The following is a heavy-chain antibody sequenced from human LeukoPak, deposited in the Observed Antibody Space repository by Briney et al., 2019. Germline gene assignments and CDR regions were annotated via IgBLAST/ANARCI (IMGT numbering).Heavy chain of an antibody. V-gene: IGHV3-53*01. CDR2: IYSGGST. CDR3: ARDRACSGGSCYSVY. J-gene: IGHJ4*02. CDR1: GFTVSSNY. Sequence: GGSLRLSCAASGFTVSSNYMSWVRQAPGKGLEWLSVIYSGGSTYYADSVKGRFTISRDNSKNTLYLQMNSLRVEDTAVYYCARDRACSGGSCYSVYWGQGTLVTVSS. D-gene: IGHD2-15*01.